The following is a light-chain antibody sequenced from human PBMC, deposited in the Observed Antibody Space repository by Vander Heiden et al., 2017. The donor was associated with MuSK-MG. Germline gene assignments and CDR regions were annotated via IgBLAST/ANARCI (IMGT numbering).Light chain of an antibody. CDR2: GAS. J-gene: IGKJ2*01. CDR3: QQNNNWPLYT. CDR1: RSVSRN. Sequence: EIVMTQSPATLSVSPGERATLSCRASRSVSRNLAWYQQKPGQAPRLLIYGASTSATGIPARFSGSGSGTEFTLTMSSRQSEDFAVYYCQQNNNWPLYTFGQGTKLEIK. V-gene: IGKV3-15*01.